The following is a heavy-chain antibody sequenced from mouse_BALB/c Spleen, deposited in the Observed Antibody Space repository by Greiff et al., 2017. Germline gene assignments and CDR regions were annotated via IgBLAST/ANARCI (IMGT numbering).Heavy chain of an antibody. Sequence: EVKLVESGGGLVQPGGSMKLSCVASGFTFSSYWMSWVRQSPEKGLEWVAEIRLKSDNYATHYAESVKGKFTISRDDSKSRLYLQMNSLRAEDTGIYYCTTVVDWGQGTTLTVSS. CDR2: IRLKSDNYAT. D-gene: IGHD1-1*01. CDR1: GFTFSSYW. J-gene: IGHJ2*01. CDR3: TTVVD. V-gene: IGHV6-6*02.